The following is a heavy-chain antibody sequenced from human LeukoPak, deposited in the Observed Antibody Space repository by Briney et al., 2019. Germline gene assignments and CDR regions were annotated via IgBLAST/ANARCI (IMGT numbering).Heavy chain of an antibody. CDR1: GYTFTGYY. V-gene: IGHV1-2*04. J-gene: IGHJ5*02. Sequence: GASVKVSCKASGYTFTGYYMHWVRQAPGQGLEWMGWLNPNSGGTNYAQKFQGWVTMTRDTSISTAYMELSRLRSDDTAVYYCARAYIAARLASYNWFDPWGQGTLVTVSS. CDR3: ARAYIAARLASYNWFDP. CDR2: LNPNSGGT. D-gene: IGHD6-6*01.